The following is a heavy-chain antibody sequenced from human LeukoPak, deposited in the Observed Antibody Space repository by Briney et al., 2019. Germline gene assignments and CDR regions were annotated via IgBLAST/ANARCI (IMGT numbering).Heavy chain of an antibody. CDR3: ATEWADAFDV. CDR1: GYTFTSYD. Sequence: GASVKVSCKASGYTFTSYDINWVRQATGQGLEWMGWMNPNSGNTGYAQKFQGRVTVTADESTSTAYMELSSLRSEDTAMYYCATEWADAFDVWGQGTMVTVSS. V-gene: IGHV1-8*01. CDR2: MNPNSGNT. J-gene: IGHJ3*01. D-gene: IGHD1-26*01.